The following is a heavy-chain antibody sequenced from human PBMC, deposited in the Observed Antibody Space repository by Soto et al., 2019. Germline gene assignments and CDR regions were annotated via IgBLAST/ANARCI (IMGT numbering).Heavy chain of an antibody. D-gene: IGHD3-16*01. CDR1: GLTFSNYW. CDR3: AGDRPQEQRLPGY. V-gene: IGHV3-7*01. CDR2: IKQDGSEQ. J-gene: IGHJ4*02. Sequence: EVQLVDSGGGLVQPGGSLRLSCAASGLTFSNYWMSWVRQAPGKGLEWVANIKQDGSEQYYSDSVKGRFTISRDNAKNSQYQQLKSMRAEDKAVYYWAGDRPQEQRLPGYWGQGNLVTVSS.